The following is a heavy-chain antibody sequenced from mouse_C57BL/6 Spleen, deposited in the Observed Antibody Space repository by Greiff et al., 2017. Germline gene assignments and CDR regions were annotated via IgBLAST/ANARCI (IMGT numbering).Heavy chain of an antibody. CDR1: GYAFSSSW. J-gene: IGHJ4*01. CDR3: ARVIYSLPVMDY. Sequence: VQLQQSGPELVKPGASVKISCKASGYAFSSSWMNWVKQRPGKGLEGIGRIYPGDGDTNYNGKFKGKATLTADKSSSTAYMQLNSLTSEDSAVYYCARVIYSLPVMDYWGQGTSVTVSS. V-gene: IGHV1-82*01. D-gene: IGHD2-1*01. CDR2: IYPGDGDT.